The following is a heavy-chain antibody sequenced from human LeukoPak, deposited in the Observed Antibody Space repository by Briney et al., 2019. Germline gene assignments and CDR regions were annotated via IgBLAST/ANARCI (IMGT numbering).Heavy chain of an antibody. D-gene: IGHD3-22*01. Sequence: SVKVSCKASGGTFSSYAISWVRQAPGQGLEWMGGIIPIFGTANYAQKFQGRVTITADGSTSTAYMELSSLRSEDTAVYYCARAPPPIYYDSSGYYYFDYWGQGTLVTVSS. V-gene: IGHV1-69*13. J-gene: IGHJ4*02. CDR3: ARAPPPIYYDSSGYYYFDY. CDR1: GGTFSSYA. CDR2: IIPIFGTA.